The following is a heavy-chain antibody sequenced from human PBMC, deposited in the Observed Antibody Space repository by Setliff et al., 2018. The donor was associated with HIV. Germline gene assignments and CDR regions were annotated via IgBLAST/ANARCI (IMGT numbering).Heavy chain of an antibody. J-gene: IGHJ3*02. Sequence: GASVKVSCKTSGYIFTHYYTHWVRQAPGQGLEWMGRISPNYGGTHYPQKFQGRVTLTSDTSISTAYMELRLRSDDTAVYYCATKVYCTNGVCLDAFDIWGQGTVVTVSS. V-gene: IGHV1-2*06. CDR2: ISPNYGGT. CDR1: GYIFTHYY. CDR3: ATKVYCTNGVCLDAFDI. D-gene: IGHD2-8*01.